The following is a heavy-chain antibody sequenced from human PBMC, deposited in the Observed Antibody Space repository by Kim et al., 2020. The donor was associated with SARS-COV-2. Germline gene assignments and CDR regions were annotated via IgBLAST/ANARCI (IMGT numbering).Heavy chain of an antibody. V-gene: IGHV1-3*01. J-gene: IGHJ4*02. Sequence: QKFQGRVTITRDTSASTAYMELSILRSEDTAVYYCARDASDSGSLTNFDYWGQGTLVTVSS. CDR3: ARDASDSGSLTNFDY. D-gene: IGHD1-26*01.